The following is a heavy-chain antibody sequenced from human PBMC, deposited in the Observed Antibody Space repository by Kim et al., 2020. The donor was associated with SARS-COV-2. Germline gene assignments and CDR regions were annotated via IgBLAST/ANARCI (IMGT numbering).Heavy chain of an antibody. D-gene: IGHD3-22*01. Sequence: GGSLRLSCAASGFTFSSYAMSWVRQAPGKGLEWVSVIYSGGSSTYYADSVKGRFTISRDNSKNTLYLQMNSLRAEDSAVYYCAKGGSSGYLLGYWGQGTLVTVSS. CDR3: AKGGSSGYLLGY. V-gene: IGHV3-23*03. CDR1: GFTFSSYA. J-gene: IGHJ4*02. CDR2: IYSGGSST.